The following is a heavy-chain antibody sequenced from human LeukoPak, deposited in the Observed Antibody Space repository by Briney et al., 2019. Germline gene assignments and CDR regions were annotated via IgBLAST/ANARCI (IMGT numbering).Heavy chain of an antibody. CDR3: AKRRLGYYYDSSGYRFDY. CDR1: GFTFSSYG. D-gene: IGHD3-22*01. Sequence: PGRSLRLSRAASGFTFSSYGMHWVRQAPGKGLEWVAVISYDGSNKYYADSVKGRFTISRDNSKNTLYLQMNSLRAEDTAVYYCAKRRLGYYYDSSGYRFDYWGQGTLVTVSS. V-gene: IGHV3-30*18. CDR2: ISYDGSNK. J-gene: IGHJ4*02.